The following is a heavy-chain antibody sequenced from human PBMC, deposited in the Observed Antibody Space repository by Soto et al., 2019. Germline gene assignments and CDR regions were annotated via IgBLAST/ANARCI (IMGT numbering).Heavy chain of an antibody. Sequence: PGGSLRLSCAASGFTVSTNYMSWVRQAPGKGLEWVSVIYSGGSTYYADSVKGRFTISRDNSKNTLYLQMNSLRGEDTGVYYCARPAPHYGMDVWGQGTTVTVSS. CDR3: ARPAPHYGMDV. J-gene: IGHJ6*02. V-gene: IGHV3-53*01. CDR1: GFTVSTNY. CDR2: IYSGGST.